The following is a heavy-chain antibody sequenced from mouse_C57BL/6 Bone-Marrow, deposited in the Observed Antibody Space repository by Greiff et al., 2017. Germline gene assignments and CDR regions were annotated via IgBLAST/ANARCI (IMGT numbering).Heavy chain of an antibody. J-gene: IGHJ2*01. CDR2: ISPGDGHT. D-gene: IGHD2-4*01. V-gene: IGHV1-80*01. Sequence: QVQLQQSGAELVKPGASVKISCKASGYAFSSYWMNWVKQRPGKGLEWIGQISPGDGHTNYNGKFKGKATLTADKSSSPAYMQLRRLTSEYTAVYFCASDYSYFDYWGQGTTLTVSS. CDR3: ASDYSYFDY. CDR1: GYAFSSYW.